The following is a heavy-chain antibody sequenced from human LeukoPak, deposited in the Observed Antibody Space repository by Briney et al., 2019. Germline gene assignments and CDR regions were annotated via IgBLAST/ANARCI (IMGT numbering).Heavy chain of an antibody. Sequence: ASVKVSCKASGYTFNTYGISWVRQAPGQRPEWMGWISAYNGNTNYAQKFQGRVTMITDTSTSTAYMELRSLRSDDTAVYYCAREGVANNWFDPWGQGTLVTVSS. D-gene: IGHD3-3*01. CDR1: GYTFNTYG. V-gene: IGHV1-18*01. CDR2: ISAYNGNT. CDR3: AREGVANNWFDP. J-gene: IGHJ5*02.